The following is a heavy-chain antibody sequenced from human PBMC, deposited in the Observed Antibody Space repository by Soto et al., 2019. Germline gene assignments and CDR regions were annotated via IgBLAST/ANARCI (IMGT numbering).Heavy chain of an antibody. CDR1: GDTSRSYV. CDR3: VRGRGKSGNT. CDR2: IVPLLGRA. D-gene: IGHD1-1*01. Sequence: QVHLVQSEPEVKKPGSSVKVSCETSGDTSRSYVINWVRQAPGQGLEWVGEIVPLLGRATYAQNFQGRVTITADTPTPTDYMGLTSLRSDDTAVYYCVRGRGKSGNTWRQGTLVTVSS. J-gene: IGHJ5*02. V-gene: IGHV1-69*06.